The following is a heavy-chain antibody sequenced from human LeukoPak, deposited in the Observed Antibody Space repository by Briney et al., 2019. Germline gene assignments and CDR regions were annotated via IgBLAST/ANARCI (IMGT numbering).Heavy chain of an antibody. CDR1: GFTFSSYW. CDR2: INSDGSST. J-gene: IGHJ3*02. CDR3: AREGLGYCSGGSCDTVAFDI. V-gene: IGHV3-74*01. Sequence: GGSLRLSCAASGFTFSSYWMHWVRQAPGKGLVWVSRINSDGSSTSYADSVEGRFTISRDNAKNTLYLQMNSLRAEDTAVYYCAREGLGYCSGGSCDTVAFDIWGQGTMVTVSS. D-gene: IGHD2-15*01.